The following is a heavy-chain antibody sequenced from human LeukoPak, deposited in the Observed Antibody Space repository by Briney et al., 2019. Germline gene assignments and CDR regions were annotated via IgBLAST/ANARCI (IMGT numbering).Heavy chain of an antibody. V-gene: IGHV4-30-2*01. CDR2: IYHSGST. J-gene: IGHJ4*02. CDR1: GGSISSGGYS. D-gene: IGHD3-10*01. CDR3: ARGPRFGESHAPFDY. Sequence: SETLSLTCAVCGGSISSGGYSWSWIRQPPGKGLEWIGYIYHSGSTYYNPSLKSRVTISVDRSKNQFSLKLSSVTAADTAVYYCARGPRFGESHAPFDYWGQGTLVTVSS.